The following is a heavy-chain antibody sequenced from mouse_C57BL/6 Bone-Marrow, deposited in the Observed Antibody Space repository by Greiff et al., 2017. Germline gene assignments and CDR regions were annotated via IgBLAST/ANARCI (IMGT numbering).Heavy chain of an antibody. CDR3: TRCHHSNYWCFDF. CDR1: GYTFTDYE. D-gene: IGHD2-5*01. J-gene: IGHJ1*03. V-gene: IGHV1-15*01. Sequence: QVQLQQSGAELVRPGASVTLSCKASGYTFTDYEMHWVKQTPVHGLEWIGAIDPESGGTAYNQKFKGKAILTADKSSSTAYMALRSLTYEDSAVYYCTRCHHSNYWCFDFWGTGTTVTVSS. CDR2: IDPESGGT.